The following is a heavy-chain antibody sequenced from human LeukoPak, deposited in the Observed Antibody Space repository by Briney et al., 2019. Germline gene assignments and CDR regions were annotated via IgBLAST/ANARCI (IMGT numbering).Heavy chain of an antibody. J-gene: IGHJ4*02. Sequence: SETLSLTRTVSGGSISSSSYYWGWIRQPPGKGLEGNGSIYYSGTTYYNPYVKSRVTISVDTSKNNFSLKLSPLTAAATAVYSSARHGRNPNGNFDYWGQGTLVTVSS. D-gene: IGHD1-14*01. CDR1: GGSISSSSYY. CDR3: ARHGRNPNGNFDY. CDR2: IYYSGTT. V-gene: IGHV4-39*01.